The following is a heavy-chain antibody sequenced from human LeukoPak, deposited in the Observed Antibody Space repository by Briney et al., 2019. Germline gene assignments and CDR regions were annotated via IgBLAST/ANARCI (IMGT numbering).Heavy chain of an antibody. CDR1: GFTFSSYG. CDR3: AKDRGPSIAAAGQYYYYGMDV. V-gene: IGHV3-30*18. Sequence: PGGSLRLSCAASGFTFSSYGMHWVRQAPGKGLEWVAVISYDGSNKYYADSVKGRFAISRDNSKNTLYLQMNSLRAEDTAVYYCAKDRGPSIAAAGQYYYYGMDVWGQGTTVTVSS. J-gene: IGHJ6*02. CDR2: ISYDGSNK. D-gene: IGHD6-13*01.